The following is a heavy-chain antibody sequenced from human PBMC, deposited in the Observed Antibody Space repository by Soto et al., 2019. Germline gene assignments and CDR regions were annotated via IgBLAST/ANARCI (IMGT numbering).Heavy chain of an antibody. CDR2: IIPIFGTA. D-gene: IGHD1-26*01. CDR3: ERDHGVGGFDP. Sequence: SVKVSCKASGGTFSSYAISWVRQAPGQGLEWMGGIIPIFGTANYAQKFQGRVTITVDESTSTVYMELSSLRSEDTAVYYCERDHGVGGFDPWGQGTLVTVSS. J-gene: IGHJ5*02. V-gene: IGHV1-69*13. CDR1: GGTFSSYA.